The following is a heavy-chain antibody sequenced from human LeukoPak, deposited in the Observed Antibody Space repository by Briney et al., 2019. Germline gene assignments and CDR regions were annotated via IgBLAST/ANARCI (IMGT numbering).Heavy chain of an antibody. CDR1: GGSISSTSYY. V-gene: IGHV4-39*07. D-gene: IGHD6-13*01. Sequence: SETLSLTCTVSGGSISSTSYYWGWIRQPPGKGLEWIGRIYTSGSTNYNPSLKSRVTMSVDTSKNQFSLKLSSVTAADTAVYYCARDQGSSWYWFDPWGQGTLVTVSS. CDR2: IYTSGST. J-gene: IGHJ5*02. CDR3: ARDQGSSWYWFDP.